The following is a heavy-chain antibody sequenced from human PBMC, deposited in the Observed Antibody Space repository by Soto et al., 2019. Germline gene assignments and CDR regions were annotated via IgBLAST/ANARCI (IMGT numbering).Heavy chain of an antibody. J-gene: IGHJ6*02. CDR2: IYYSGST. CDR1: GGSISSYY. V-gene: IGHV4-59*01. D-gene: IGHD3-10*01. Sequence: PSETLSLTCTVSGGSISSYYWSWIRQPPGKGLEWIGYIYYSGSTNYNPSLKSRVTISVDTSKNQFSLKLSSVTAADTAVYYCARGNGSGSYYNQYYYYYYGMDVWGQGTTVTVSS. CDR3: ARGNGSGSYYNQYYYYYYGMDV.